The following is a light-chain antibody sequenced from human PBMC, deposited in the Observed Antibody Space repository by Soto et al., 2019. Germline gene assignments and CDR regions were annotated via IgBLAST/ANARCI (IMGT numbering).Light chain of an antibody. CDR2: NNN. CDR3: AAWDDSLNGVV. J-gene: IGLJ3*02. V-gene: IGLV1-44*01. CDR1: SSNIGSTT. Sequence: QAVVTQPPSASGTPGQRVTIACSGSSSNIGSTTVKWYQQLPGTAPKLPIYNNNQRPSGVPDRFSGSKSGTSASLAISGLQSEDEADYYCAAWDDSLNGVVFGGGTQLTVL.